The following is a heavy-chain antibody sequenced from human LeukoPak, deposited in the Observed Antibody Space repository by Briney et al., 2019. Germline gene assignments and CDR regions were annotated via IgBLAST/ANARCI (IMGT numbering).Heavy chain of an antibody. J-gene: IGHJ4*02. V-gene: IGHV3-15*01. Sequence: GGSLRLSCAVSGLTFVKAWMSWVRQAPGKGLEWVGRIKSKIDGETTDYAAPVKGRLTISRDDSKNTLYLQMNSLKTEDTAVYYCTTRGGSFSIFDYWGQGTLVTVSS. CDR2: IKSKIDGETT. CDR3: TTRGGSFSIFDY. D-gene: IGHD1-26*01. CDR1: GLTFVKAW.